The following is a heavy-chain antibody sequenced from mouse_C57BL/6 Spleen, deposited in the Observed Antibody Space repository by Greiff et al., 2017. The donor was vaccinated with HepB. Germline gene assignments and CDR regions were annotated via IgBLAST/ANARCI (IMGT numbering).Heavy chain of an antibody. J-gene: IGHJ4*01. CDR3: ARGYDAAMDY. Sequence: VHVKQSGPELVKPGDSVKISCKASGYSFTGYFMNWVMQSHGKSLEWIGRINPYNGDTFYNQKFKGKATLTVDKSSSTAHMELRSLTSEDSAVYYCARGYDAAMDYWGQGTSVTVSS. CDR1: GYSFTGYF. D-gene: IGHD2-2*01. CDR2: INPYNGDT. V-gene: IGHV1-20*01.